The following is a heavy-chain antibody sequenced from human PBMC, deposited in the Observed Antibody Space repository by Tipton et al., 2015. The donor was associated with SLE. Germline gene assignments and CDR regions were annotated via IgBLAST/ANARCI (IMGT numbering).Heavy chain of an antibody. CDR2: IYYSGST. D-gene: IGHD2-15*01. CDR3: ASEDIVVVVAVHAFDI. Sequence: TLSLTCTVSGGSISSHYWSWIRQPPGKGLEWIGYIYYSGSTYYNPSLKSRVTISVDTSKNQFSLKLSSVTAADTAVYYCASEDIVVVVAVHAFDIWGQGTMVTVSS. J-gene: IGHJ3*02. V-gene: IGHV4-59*11. CDR1: GGSISSHY.